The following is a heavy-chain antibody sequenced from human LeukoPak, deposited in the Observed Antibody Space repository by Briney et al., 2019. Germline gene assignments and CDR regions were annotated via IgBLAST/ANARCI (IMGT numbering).Heavy chain of an antibody. J-gene: IGHJ4*02. Sequence: GSLRLSCAASGFIFSDHYMDWVCQAPGKGLEWVGRIRNKANDYTTEYAASVKGRFTISRDDSKNSLYLQMNSLKTEDTSVYYCTRIYSSTWSGSYSDSWGQGTLVTVTS. CDR2: IRNKANDYTT. D-gene: IGHD6-13*01. V-gene: IGHV3-72*01. CDR1: GFIFSDHY. CDR3: TRIYSSTWSGSYSDS.